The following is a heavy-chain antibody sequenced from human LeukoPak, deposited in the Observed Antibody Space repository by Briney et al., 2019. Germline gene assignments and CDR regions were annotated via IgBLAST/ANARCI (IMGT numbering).Heavy chain of an antibody. CDR2: ISGSGGST. CDR1: GFTFSSYA. D-gene: IGHD3-3*01. Sequence: PGGSLRLSCAASGFTFSSYAMSWVRQAPGKGLEWVSAISGSGGSTYYADSVKGRFTISRDNSKNTLYLQMNSLRAEDTAVYYCAKEVVRVLRFLEWLLRPLDYWGQGTLVTVSS. CDR3: AKEVVRVLRFLEWLLRPLDY. J-gene: IGHJ4*02. V-gene: IGHV3-23*01.